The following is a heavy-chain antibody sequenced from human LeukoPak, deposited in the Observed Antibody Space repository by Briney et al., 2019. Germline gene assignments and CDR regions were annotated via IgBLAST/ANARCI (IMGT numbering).Heavy chain of an antibody. CDR3: AKAASIVVVVAGDT. J-gene: IGHJ5*02. D-gene: IGHD2-15*01. Sequence: PGGPLRLSCAASGFTFSSYAMSWVRQPPGKGLEWVSAISGSGGSTYYADPEKSRFTTSRDNSKNTLHLKMNSLRSEDTGVYYCAKAASIVVVVAGDTWGQGTLVTVSS. V-gene: IGHV3-23*01. CDR2: ISGSGGST. CDR1: GFTFSSYA.